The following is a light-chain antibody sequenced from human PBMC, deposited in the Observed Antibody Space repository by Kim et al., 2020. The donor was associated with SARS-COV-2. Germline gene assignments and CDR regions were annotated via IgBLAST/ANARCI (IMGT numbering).Light chain of an antibody. CDR1: QSVSSN. V-gene: IGKV3D-15*01. J-gene: IGKJ2*01. Sequence: SVSPGERATLSCRASQSVSSNLGWYEKTPGQAPRLLIYDTSTRATGVPARFSGSGSGTEFSLTISSLQSEDFAVYYCQQYADWPLTFGQGTKLEI. CDR2: DTS. CDR3: QQYADWPLT.